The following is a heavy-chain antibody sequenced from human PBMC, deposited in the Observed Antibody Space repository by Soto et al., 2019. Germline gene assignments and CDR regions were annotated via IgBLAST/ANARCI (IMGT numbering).Heavy chain of an antibody. CDR2: IYYSGNT. CDR1: GVSMTDYH. D-gene: IGHD3-10*01. J-gene: IGHJ5*02. V-gene: IGHV4-59*01. CDR3: ARIAHAYDSGTSSFEWFDP. Sequence: PSETLSLTCTVSGVSMTDYHWGWFRQPPGKGLEWIGYIYYSGNTKYNPSLMSRVTISVDMSKNQFSLKMRSVTAADTAVYYCARIAHAYDSGTSSFEWFDPWGQGTLVTVSS.